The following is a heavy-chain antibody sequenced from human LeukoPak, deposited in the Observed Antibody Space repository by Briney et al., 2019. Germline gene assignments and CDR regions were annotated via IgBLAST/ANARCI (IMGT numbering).Heavy chain of an antibody. CDR3: ASAFRRRGLSPNYDFWSGYFD. D-gene: IGHD3-3*01. CDR1: GGSISSSSYY. CDR2: IYYSGST. J-gene: IGHJ4*02. V-gene: IGHV4-39*07. Sequence: KPSETLSLTCTVSGGSISSSSYYWGWIRQPPGKGLEWIGSIYYSGSTYYNPSLKSRVTISVDTSKNQFSLKLSSVTAADTAVYYCASAFRRRGLSPNYDFWSGYFDWGQGTLVTVSS.